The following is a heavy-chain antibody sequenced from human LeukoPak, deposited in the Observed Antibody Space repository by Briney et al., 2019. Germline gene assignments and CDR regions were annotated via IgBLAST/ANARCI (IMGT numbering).Heavy chain of an antibody. V-gene: IGHV5-51*01. CDR2: IYPADSDT. J-gene: IGHJ4*02. Sequence: GESLKISCQGSGYTFTNYWIGWVRQMPGKGLDWMGIIYPADSDTRYSPSFQGQVTISVDESITTAYLQWSSLKASDTAMYYCARSSSYSPYYFDSWGQGTLVTVSS. CDR3: ARSSSYSPYYFDS. D-gene: IGHD3-22*01. CDR1: GYTFTNYW.